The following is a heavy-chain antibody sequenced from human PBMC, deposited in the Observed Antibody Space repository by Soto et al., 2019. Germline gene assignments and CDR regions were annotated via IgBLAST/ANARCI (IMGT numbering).Heavy chain of an antibody. J-gene: IGHJ4*02. Sequence: EILSLTCGVSGGSISSSNWWSWVRQPPGQGLEWIGEISHSGSTNYNPALKLRVTISVDKSKNQFALKLSSVTAADTDVYYCARISITMVRGVIKLLDYWGQGSLVTVTS. V-gene: IGHV4-4*02. CDR1: GGSISSSNW. CDR3: ARISITMVRGVIKLLDY. D-gene: IGHD3-10*01. CDR2: ISHSGST.